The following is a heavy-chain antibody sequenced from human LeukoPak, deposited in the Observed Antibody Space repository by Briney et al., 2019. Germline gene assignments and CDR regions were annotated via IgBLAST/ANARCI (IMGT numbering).Heavy chain of an antibody. J-gene: IGHJ4*02. CDR3: ARVRLGRGLDY. Sequence: SETLSLTCTVSGDSISSSYWGWIRQPAGKGLEWTGRIHTSGSTYYSPSLKSRVTMSVDTSTNQFSLKLSSVTAADTAIYYCARVRLGRGLDYWGQGTLVTVSS. V-gene: IGHV4-4*07. CDR1: GDSISSSY. CDR2: IHTSGST. D-gene: IGHD6-19*01.